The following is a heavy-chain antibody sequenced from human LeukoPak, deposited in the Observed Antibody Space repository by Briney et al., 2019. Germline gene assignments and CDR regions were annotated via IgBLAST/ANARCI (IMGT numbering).Heavy chain of an antibody. CDR1: GYTFTSYD. J-gene: IGHJ6*03. CDR3: ARGMVRGDYYYYYMDV. CDR2: MNPNSGNT. Sequence: GASVKVSCKASGYTFTSYDINWVRQATGQGLEWMGWMNPNSGNTGYAQKFQGRVTMTRNTSISTAYMELSSLRSEDTAVYYCARGMVRGDYYYYYMDVWGKGTTVTISS. V-gene: IGHV1-8*01. D-gene: IGHD3-10*01.